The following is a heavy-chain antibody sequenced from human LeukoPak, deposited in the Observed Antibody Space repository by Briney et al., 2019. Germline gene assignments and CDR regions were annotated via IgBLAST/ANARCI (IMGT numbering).Heavy chain of an antibody. V-gene: IGHV3-66*01. J-gene: IGHJ4*02. CDR1: GFTVSSNY. CDR3: ASLRYY. Sequence: GGSLRLSCAASGFTVSSNYMSWVRQAPGKGLEWVSVIYSGGNTYYADSVKGRFTISRDNSNNTLYLQMNSPRAEDTAVYYCASLRYYWGQGTLVTVSS. D-gene: IGHD4-17*01. CDR2: IYSGGNT.